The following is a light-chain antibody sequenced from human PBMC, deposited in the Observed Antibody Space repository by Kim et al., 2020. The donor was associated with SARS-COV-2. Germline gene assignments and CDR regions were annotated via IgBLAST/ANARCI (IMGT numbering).Light chain of an antibody. Sequence: SYELTQPPSVSVSPGQTASITCSGDKLGDEYACWYQQKPGQSPVLVIYQDIKRPSGIPERFSGSNSGNTATLTISGTQAMDEADYYCLAWDSSTAVFGGGTQLTVL. J-gene: IGLJ2*01. CDR1: KLGDEY. CDR3: LAWDSSTAV. V-gene: IGLV3-1*01. CDR2: QDI.